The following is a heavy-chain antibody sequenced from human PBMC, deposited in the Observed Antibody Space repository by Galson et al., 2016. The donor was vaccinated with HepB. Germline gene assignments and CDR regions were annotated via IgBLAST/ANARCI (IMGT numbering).Heavy chain of an antibody. J-gene: IGHJ6*02. Sequence: TLSLTCSVAGASMSNNFYYWNWIRQRPGKGLEWLGYIHYTGSTSFNPSLRGRLTISIDTSNKGFSLHLIFVTVADAATYFLAREGASVGGLSMVRGRLVDNPRKSHGMDVWGQGTTVTVS. V-gene: IGHV4-31*03. D-gene: IGHD3-10*01. CDR1: GASMSNNFYY. CDR3: AREGASVGGLSMVRGRLVDNPRKSHGMDV. CDR2: IHYTGST.